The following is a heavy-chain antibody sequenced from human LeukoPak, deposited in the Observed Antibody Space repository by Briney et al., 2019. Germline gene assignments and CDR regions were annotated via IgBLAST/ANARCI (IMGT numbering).Heavy chain of an antibody. D-gene: IGHD5-24*01. J-gene: IGHJ4*02. CDR3: ARGVEMVTIIYFDY. CDR1: GFTFSSYS. V-gene: IGHV3-48*01. Sequence: GGSLRLSCAASGFTFSSYSMDWVRQAPGKGLEWVSYISSSSSTIYYADSVKGRFTISRDNAKNSLYLQMNSLRVEDTAVYYCARGVEMVTIIYFDYWGQGTLVTVSS. CDR2: ISSSSSTI.